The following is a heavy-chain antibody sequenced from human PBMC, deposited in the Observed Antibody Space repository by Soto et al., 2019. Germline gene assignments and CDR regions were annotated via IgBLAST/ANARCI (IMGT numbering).Heavy chain of an antibody. CDR3: ACTPYYYDSSGMYYFDY. Sequence: ASVKVSCKASGYTFTSYAMHWVRQAPGQRLEWMGWINAGNGNTKYSQKFQGRVTITRDTSASTAYMELSSLRSEDTAVYYCACTPYYYDSSGMYYFDYWGQGTLVTVYS. CDR1: GYTFTSYA. J-gene: IGHJ4*02. CDR2: INAGNGNT. V-gene: IGHV1-3*01. D-gene: IGHD3-22*01.